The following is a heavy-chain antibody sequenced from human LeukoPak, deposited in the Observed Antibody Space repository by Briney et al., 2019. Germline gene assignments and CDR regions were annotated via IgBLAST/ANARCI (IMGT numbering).Heavy chain of an antibody. D-gene: IGHD3-22*01. CDR3: ARPRGDYDSSGYYGGLDY. J-gene: IGHJ4*02. CDR2: SIPFLGIA. CDR1: GGIFSRYA. V-gene: IGHV1-69*04. Sequence: SVKVSCSAFGGIFSRYAISWVRQAPGHGLEWMGRSIPFLGIANYAQKFQGRVTITSDKSTSTAYMELSSLRSEDTAVYYCARPRGDYDSSGYYGGLDYWGQGTLVTVSS.